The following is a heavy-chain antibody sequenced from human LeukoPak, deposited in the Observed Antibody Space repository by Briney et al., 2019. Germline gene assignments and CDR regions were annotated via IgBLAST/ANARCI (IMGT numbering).Heavy chain of an antibody. CDR3: ASARDTYNYYYFDY. Sequence: PSETLSLTCTVSGGSISRYYWSWIRQPPGKGLEWIGYIYYSGSTNYNPSLKSRVTISLDTSKNQFSLKLSSVTAADTAVYYCASARDTYNYYYFDYWGQGTLVTVSS. J-gene: IGHJ4*02. CDR1: GGSISRYY. V-gene: IGHV4-59*01. D-gene: IGHD5-24*01. CDR2: IYYSGST.